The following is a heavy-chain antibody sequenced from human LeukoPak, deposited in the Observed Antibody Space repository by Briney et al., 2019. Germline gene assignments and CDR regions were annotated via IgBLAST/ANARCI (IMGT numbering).Heavy chain of an antibody. CDR1: GGTFSNYA. J-gene: IGHJ4*02. CDR3: TRDEPYSSGWYYFDY. Sequence: ASVKVSCKASGGTFSNYAISWVRQAPGQGLEWMGWISAYNGNTNYAQRVQGRVKMTTDPSTSTAFMELRSLKSDDTALYYCTRDEPYSSGWYYFDYWGQGTLVTVSA. CDR2: ISAYNGNT. V-gene: IGHV1-18*01. D-gene: IGHD6-19*01.